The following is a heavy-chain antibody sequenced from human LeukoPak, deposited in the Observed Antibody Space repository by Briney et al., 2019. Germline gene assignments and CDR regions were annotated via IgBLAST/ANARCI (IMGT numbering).Heavy chain of an antibody. CDR2: ISYDGSNK. J-gene: IGHJ4*02. D-gene: IGHD1-26*01. CDR3: ATSIVGASLPFDY. Sequence: GGSLRLSCAASGFSFSNYAMHWVRQAPGKGLEWVAVISYDGSNKYYADSVKGRFTISRDNSKNTLYLQMNSLRAEDTAVYYCATSIVGASLPFDYWGQGTLVTVSS. CDR1: GFSFSNYA. V-gene: IGHV3-30*04.